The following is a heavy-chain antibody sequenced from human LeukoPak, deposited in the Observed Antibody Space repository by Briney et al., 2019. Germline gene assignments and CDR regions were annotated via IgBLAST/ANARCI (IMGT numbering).Heavy chain of an antibody. Sequence: SETLSLTCAVYGGSFSGYYWSWIRQPPGKGLEWIGEINHSGSTNYNPSLKNRVTISVDTSKNQFSLKLSSVTAADTAVYYCARRCSSTSCPTASDYNWFDPWGQGTLVTVSS. CDR2: INHSGST. J-gene: IGHJ5*02. CDR3: ARRCSSTSCPTASDYNWFDP. D-gene: IGHD2-2*01. CDR1: GGSFSGYY. V-gene: IGHV4-34*01.